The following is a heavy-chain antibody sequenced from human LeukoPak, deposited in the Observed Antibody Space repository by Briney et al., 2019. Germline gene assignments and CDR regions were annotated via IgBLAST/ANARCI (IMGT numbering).Heavy chain of an antibody. CDR3: AKDRDYGGINWFDP. CDR2: ISYDGSNK. CDR1: GFTFSSYA. V-gene: IGHV3-30-3*01. Sequence: GRSLRLSCAASGFTFSSYAMHWVRQAPGKGLEWVAVISYDGSNKYYADSVKGRFSISRDNSKNTLYLQMNSLRAEDTAIYYCAKDRDYGGINWFDPWGQGTLVTISS. J-gene: IGHJ5*02. D-gene: IGHD4-23*01.